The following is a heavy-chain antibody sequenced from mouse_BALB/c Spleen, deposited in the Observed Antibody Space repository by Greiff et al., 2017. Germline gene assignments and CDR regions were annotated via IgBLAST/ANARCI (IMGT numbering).Heavy chain of an antibody. CDR3: ASNHYYGYGYYAMDD. J-gene: IGHJ4*01. CDR1: GFTFSSFG. V-gene: IGHV5-17*02. Sequence: EVKLMESGGGLVQPGGSRKLSCAASGFTFSSFGMHWVRQAPEKGLEWVAYISSGSSTIYYADTVKGRFTISRDNPKNTLFLQMTSLRSEDTAMYYCASNHYYGYGYYAMDDWGQGTSVTVSS. CDR2: ISSGSSTI. D-gene: IGHD1-2*01.